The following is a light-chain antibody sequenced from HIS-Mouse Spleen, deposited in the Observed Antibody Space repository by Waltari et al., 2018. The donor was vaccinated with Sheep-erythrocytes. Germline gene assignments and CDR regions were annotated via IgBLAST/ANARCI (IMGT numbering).Light chain of an antibody. J-gene: IGLJ2*01. CDR2: QDS. Sequence: SYELTQPPSVSVSPGQTASITCSGDKSGDKYACWYQQKPGQSPVLVIYQDSTPPSGIPERFSGSNSGSTATLTISGTQAMDEADYYCQAWDSSTAVFGGGTKLTVL. CDR3: QAWDSSTAV. CDR1: KSGDKY. V-gene: IGLV3-1*01.